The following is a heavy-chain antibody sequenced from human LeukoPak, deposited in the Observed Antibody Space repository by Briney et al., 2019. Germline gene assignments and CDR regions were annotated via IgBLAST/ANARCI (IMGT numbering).Heavy chain of an antibody. Sequence: SVKASCKSSGGTFSSYTISWVRQAPGQGLEWMGRIIPILGIANYAQKFQGRVTITADKSTSTAYMELSSLRSEDTAVYYCARSYRDDFWSGYYNWFDPWGQGTLVTVSS. CDR2: IIPILGIA. CDR3: ARSYRDDFWSGYYNWFDP. D-gene: IGHD3-3*01. J-gene: IGHJ5*02. CDR1: GGTFSSYT. V-gene: IGHV1-69*02.